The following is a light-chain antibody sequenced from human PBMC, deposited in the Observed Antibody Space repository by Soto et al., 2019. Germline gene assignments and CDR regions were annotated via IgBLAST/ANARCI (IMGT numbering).Light chain of an antibody. CDR3: QQYNNWPPA. CDR2: GAS. J-gene: IGKJ5*01. CDR1: QSVSSSY. V-gene: IGKV3-15*01. Sequence: EIVLTQSPGTLSLSPGERATLSCRASQSVSSSYFAWYQQKPGQAPRLLIYGASTRATGIPARFSGSGSGTEFTLTISSLQSEDFAVYYCQQYNNWPPAFGQGTRLEIK.